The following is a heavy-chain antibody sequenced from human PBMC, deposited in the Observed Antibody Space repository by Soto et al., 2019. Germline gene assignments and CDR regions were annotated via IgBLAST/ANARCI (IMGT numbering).Heavy chain of an antibody. Sequence: GSLRLSCAASGFTFSNYAMSWVRRAPGKGLEWVSYISSSSSTIYYADSVKGRFTISRDNAKNSLYLQMNSLRAEDTAVYYCAREGRDFYSNYVFYYYYMDVWGKRTTVTVSS. V-gene: IGHV3-48*01. D-gene: IGHD4-4*01. J-gene: IGHJ6*03. CDR1: GFTFSNYA. CDR3: AREGRDFYSNYVFYYYYMDV. CDR2: ISSSSSTI.